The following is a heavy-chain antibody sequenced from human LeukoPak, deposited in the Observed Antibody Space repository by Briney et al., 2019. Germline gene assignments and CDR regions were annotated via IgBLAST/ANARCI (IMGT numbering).Heavy chain of an antibody. V-gene: IGHV4-38-2*02. Sequence: SETLSLTCTVSGYSISSGYYWGWIRQPPGNGLEWIGSIYHSGSTYYNPSLKSRVTISVDTSKNQFSLKLSSVTAADTAVYYCARGHTLLWFDPWGQGTLVTVSS. CDR1: GYSISSGYY. J-gene: IGHJ5*02. D-gene: IGHD3-10*01. CDR3: ARGHTLLWFDP. CDR2: IYHSGST.